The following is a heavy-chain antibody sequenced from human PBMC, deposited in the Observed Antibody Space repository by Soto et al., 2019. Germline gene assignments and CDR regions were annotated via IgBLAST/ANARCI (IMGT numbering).Heavy chain of an antibody. CDR3: AREDRDRETGLGPAAIDGMDV. D-gene: IGHD2-2*01. V-gene: IGHV1-69*08. CDR2: IIPIFGIA. CDR1: GGTFSRYS. Sequence: QVQLVQSGAEVKKPGSSVKVSCKASGGTFSRYSITWVRQAPGHGLEWIGRIIPIFGIASYAQKFQGRVRITADESTRTAYMELSSLSSDDTAVYYCAREDRDRETGLGPAAIDGMDVWGHGTTGAVSS. J-gene: IGHJ6*02.